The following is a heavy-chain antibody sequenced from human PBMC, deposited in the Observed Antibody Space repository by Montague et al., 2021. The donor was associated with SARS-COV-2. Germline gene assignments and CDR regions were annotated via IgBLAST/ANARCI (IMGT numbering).Heavy chain of an antibody. CDR2: LYTSGST. V-gene: IGHV4-4*07. Sequence: SETLSLTCTVSGGSISNYYWTWIRQPAGKGLEWIWRLYTSGSTTYNPPLKSRVTMSVDPSKNQFSLNVTSVTAADTAIYYCARESGYSSGWRYYYVMDVWGQGTTVTVS. J-gene: IGHJ6*02. D-gene: IGHD6-19*01. CDR1: GGSISNYY. CDR3: ARESGYSSGWRYYYVMDV.